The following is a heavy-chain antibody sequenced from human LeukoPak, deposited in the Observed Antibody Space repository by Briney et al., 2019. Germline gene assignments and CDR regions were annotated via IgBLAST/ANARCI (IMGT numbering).Heavy chain of an antibody. CDR2: IYYSGST. CDR1: GGSISSYY. Sequence: SETLSLTCAVYGGSISSYYWSWIRQPPGKGLEWIGYIYYSGSTSYNPSLKSRVTISVDTSKNQFSLKLSSVTAADTAVYYCARGYSGSYGRFDYWGQGTLVTVSS. V-gene: IGHV4-59*01. J-gene: IGHJ4*02. D-gene: IGHD1-26*01. CDR3: ARGYSGSYGRFDY.